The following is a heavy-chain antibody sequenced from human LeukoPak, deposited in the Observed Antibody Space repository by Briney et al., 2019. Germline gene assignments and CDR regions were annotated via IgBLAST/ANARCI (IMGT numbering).Heavy chain of an antibody. V-gene: IGHV4-39*07. J-gene: IGHJ2*01. CDR3: ARGAVPAATGWYCDL. CDR1: GGSISSSSYY. Sequence: SETLSLTCTVSGGSISSSSYYWGWIRQPPGKGLEWIGGIYYSGSTYYNPSLKSRVTISVDTSKNQFSLKLSSVTAADPAVYYCARGAVPAATGWYCDLWGRGTRVSVSS. D-gene: IGHD2-2*01. CDR2: IYYSGST.